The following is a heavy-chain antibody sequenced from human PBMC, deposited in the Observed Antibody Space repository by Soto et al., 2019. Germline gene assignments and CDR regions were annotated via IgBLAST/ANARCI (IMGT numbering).Heavy chain of an antibody. CDR3: ASSRISAWDAFDI. J-gene: IGHJ3*02. V-gene: IGHV1-8*01. CDR2: MNPNSGNT. Sequence: ASVKVSCKASGYTFTSYDINWVRQATGQGLEWMGWMNPNSGNTGYAQKFQGRVNMTRNTSISTAYMELSSLRSEDTAVYYCASSRISAWDAFDIWGQGTMVTVSS. CDR1: GYTFTSYD. D-gene: IGHD3-3*02.